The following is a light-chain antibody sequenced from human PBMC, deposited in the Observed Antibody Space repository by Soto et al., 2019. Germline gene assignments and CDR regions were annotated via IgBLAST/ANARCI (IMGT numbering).Light chain of an antibody. CDR2: GAS. Sequence: EIVLTQSPGTLSLSPGERATLSCRASQSVTSSYLAWYHQRPGQAPRLLIYGASTRATGIPDRFSGSGSGTDSTLTISRLEPEDFAMYYCQQYGSSLFTFGQGTKLEI. V-gene: IGKV3-20*01. CDR3: QQYGSSLFT. J-gene: IGKJ2*01. CDR1: QSVTSSY.